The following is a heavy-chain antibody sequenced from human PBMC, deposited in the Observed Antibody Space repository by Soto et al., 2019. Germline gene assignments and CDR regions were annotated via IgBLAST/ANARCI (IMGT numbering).Heavy chain of an antibody. J-gene: IGHJ4*02. CDR1: GGSISSYY. CDR2: IYYSGST. Sequence: PSETLSLTCTVSGGSISSYYWSWIRQPPGKGLEWIGYIYYSGSTNYNPSLKSRVTISVDTSKNQFSLKLSSVTAADTAVYYCARLVVAATNNYFDYWGQGTLVTVSS. D-gene: IGHD2-15*01. V-gene: IGHV4-59*08. CDR3: ARLVVAATNNYFDY.